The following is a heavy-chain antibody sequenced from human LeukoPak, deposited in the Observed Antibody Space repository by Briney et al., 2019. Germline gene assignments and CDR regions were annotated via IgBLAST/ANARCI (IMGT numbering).Heavy chain of an antibody. V-gene: IGHV3-30-3*01. Sequence: SGGSLRLSCAASGFTFSSYAIHWVRQAPGKGLEWVAVISYDGSNKYYADSVKGRFTISRDNSKNTLYLQMNSLRAEDTAVYYCARPPSSSSWYSGPYYFDYWGQGTLVTVSS. CDR2: ISYDGSNK. D-gene: IGHD6-13*01. J-gene: IGHJ4*02. CDR3: ARPPSSSSWYSGPYYFDY. CDR1: GFTFSSYA.